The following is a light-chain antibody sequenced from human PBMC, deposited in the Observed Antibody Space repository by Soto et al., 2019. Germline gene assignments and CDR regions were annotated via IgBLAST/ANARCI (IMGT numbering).Light chain of an antibody. V-gene: IGKV3-20*01. J-gene: IGKJ1*01. CDR1: QSVSSN. CDR2: GAS. Sequence: IVLTQSPATLSLSPGERATFSCMASQSVSSNLAWYQQKPGQAPRLLSYGASSRATGIPDRFSGSGSGTEFTLTISRLEPEDFEVYYCQQYGSPSWTFGQGTKVDIK. CDR3: QQYGSPSWT.